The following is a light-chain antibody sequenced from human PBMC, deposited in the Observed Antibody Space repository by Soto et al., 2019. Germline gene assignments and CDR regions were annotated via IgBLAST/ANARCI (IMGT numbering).Light chain of an antibody. CDR2: GAS. CDR3: QQYGSSGT. CDR1: QSVSNNY. V-gene: IGKV3-20*01. J-gene: IGKJ1*01. Sequence: EIVLTQSPGTLSLSPGERATLPCRASQSVSNNYLAWYQQKPGQAPRLLIYGASNRATGIPDRFSGSGSGTDFTLTISRLEPEDFAVDYCQQYGSSGTFGQGTKVEIK.